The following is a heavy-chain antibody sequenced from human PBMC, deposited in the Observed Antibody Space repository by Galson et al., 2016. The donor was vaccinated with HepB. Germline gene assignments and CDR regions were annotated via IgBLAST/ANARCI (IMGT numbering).Heavy chain of an antibody. Sequence: SLRLSCAASVTTFDYYAMSWVRQAPGQRLEGVSSITGTGAFTYYPVSVKGRFTISRDNSTNTVYLQMNKLRVEDTAVYYCAKVAEGRFWAEYYFDYWGQGTLVTVSS. D-gene: IGHD1-14*01. J-gene: IGHJ4*02. CDR3: AKVAEGRFWAEYYFDY. CDR1: VTTFDYYA. V-gene: IGHV3-23*01. CDR2: ITGTGAFT.